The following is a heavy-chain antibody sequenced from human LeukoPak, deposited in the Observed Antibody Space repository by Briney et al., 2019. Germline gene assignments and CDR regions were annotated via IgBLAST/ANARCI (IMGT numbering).Heavy chain of an antibody. CDR2: ISGSGGST. V-gene: IGHV3-23*01. CDR3: AKVAGYSYVYPFDY. CDR1: GFTFSSSA. J-gene: IGHJ4*02. D-gene: IGHD5-18*01. Sequence: PGGSLRLSCAASGFTFSSSAMSWVRQVPGKGLEWVSTISGSGGSTSYADSVKGRFTISKDNSKNTLYLQMRSLRAEDTAVYYCAKVAGYSYVYPFDYWGQGTLVTVSS.